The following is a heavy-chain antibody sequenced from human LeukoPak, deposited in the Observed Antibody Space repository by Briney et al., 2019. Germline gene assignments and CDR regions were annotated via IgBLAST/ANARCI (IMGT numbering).Heavy chain of an antibody. CDR3: ARSRGVHSAVYFDY. V-gene: IGHV4-61*02. Sequence: SETLSLTCTVSGVSISSGSYYWSWIRQPAGKGLEWIGRIYTSGSTNYNPSLKSRVTISVDTSKNQFSLKLSSVTAADTAVYYCARSRGVHSAVYFDYWGQGTLVTVSS. CDR2: IYTSGST. J-gene: IGHJ4*02. CDR1: GVSISSGSYY. D-gene: IGHD3-10*01.